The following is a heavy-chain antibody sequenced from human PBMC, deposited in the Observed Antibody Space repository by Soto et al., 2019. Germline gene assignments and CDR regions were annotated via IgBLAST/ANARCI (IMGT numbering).Heavy chain of an antibody. J-gene: IGHJ4*02. D-gene: IGHD3-3*01. V-gene: IGHV3-21*01. CDR2: ISPTSGHI. CDR3: ARCSEMAWLQTSAITY. CDR1: GFTFGTYS. Sequence: EVHLVESGGGLVKPGGSLRLSCAASGFTFGTYSMNWVRQAPGKGLEWVSSISPTSGHIYYTDSVKGRFTVSRDNAENSLFLQRNSLRVEDTAVYYCARCSEMAWLQTSAITYWGQGTLVIVSS.